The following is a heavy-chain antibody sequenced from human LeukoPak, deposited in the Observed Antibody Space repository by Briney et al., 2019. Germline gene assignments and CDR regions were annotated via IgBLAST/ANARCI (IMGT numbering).Heavy chain of an antibody. CDR3: ARSPGELSLLYNWFDP. D-gene: IGHD3-16*02. CDR1: GGSISSSSYY. Sequence: PSETLSLTCTVSGGSISSSSYYWGWIRQPPGKGLEWIGSIYHSGSTNYNPSLKSRVTISVDKSKNQFSLKLSSVTAADTAVYYCARSPGELSLLYNWFDPWGQGTLVTVSS. V-gene: IGHV4-39*07. J-gene: IGHJ5*02. CDR2: IYHSGST.